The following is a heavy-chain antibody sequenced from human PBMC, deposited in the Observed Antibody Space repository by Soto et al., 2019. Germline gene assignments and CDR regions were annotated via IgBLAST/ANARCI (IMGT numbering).Heavy chain of an antibody. CDR3: ARGSRQQRTPNWFDP. V-gene: IGHV1-69*06. CDR2: IIPIFGTA. J-gene: IGHJ5*02. Sequence: GVSLKVSCKASGGTFSSYAISWLRQAPGQGLEWMGGIIPIFGTANYAQKFQGRVTITADKSTSTAYMELSSLRSEDTAVYYCARGSRQQRTPNWFDPWGQGTLVTVSS. D-gene: IGHD6-13*01. CDR1: GGTFSSYA.